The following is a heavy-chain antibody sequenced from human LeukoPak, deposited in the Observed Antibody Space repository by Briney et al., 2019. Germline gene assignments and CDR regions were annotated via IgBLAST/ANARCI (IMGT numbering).Heavy chain of an antibody. J-gene: IGHJ4*02. CDR1: GGSISSGGYY. D-gene: IGHD3-9*01. Sequence: PSETLSLTCTVSGGSISSGGYYWNWIRQHPGKGLEWIGYIYYSGSTYYNPSLKSRVTISVDTSKNQFSLKLSSVTAADTAVYYCARHIPYFDWLLSYYFDYWGQGTLVTVSS. V-gene: IGHV4-31*03. CDR3: ARHIPYFDWLLSYYFDY. CDR2: IYYSGST.